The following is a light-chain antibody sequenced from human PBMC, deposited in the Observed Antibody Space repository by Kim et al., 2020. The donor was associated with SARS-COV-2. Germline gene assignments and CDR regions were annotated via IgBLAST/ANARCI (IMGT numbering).Light chain of an antibody. J-gene: IGKJ2*01. Sequence: EIVLTQSPGTLSLSPGERATLSCRASQSVSSSYLAWYQQKPGQAPRLLIHAASSRATGIPDRFRGSGSGTDFTLTISRVEPEDFAAYYCQHYGSSPSLTFGQGTKLEI. CDR3: QHYGSSPSLT. CDR2: AAS. V-gene: IGKV3-20*01. CDR1: QSVSSSY.